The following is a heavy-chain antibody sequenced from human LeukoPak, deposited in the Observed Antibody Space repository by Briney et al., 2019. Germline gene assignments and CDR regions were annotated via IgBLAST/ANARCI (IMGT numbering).Heavy chain of an antibody. CDR3: ARGWSTWFGEAGNDPNHLPKGLNWFDP. J-gene: IGHJ5*02. V-gene: IGHV1-2*02. CDR1: GYTFTGYY. Sequence: GASVKVSCKASGYTFTGYYMYWVRQAPGQGLEWMGWINPNSGGTNYAQKFQGRVTMTRDTSITTAYMELSRLRSDDTAVYYCARGWSTWFGEAGNDPNHLPKGLNWFDPWGQGTLVTVSS. D-gene: IGHD3-10*01. CDR2: INPNSGGT.